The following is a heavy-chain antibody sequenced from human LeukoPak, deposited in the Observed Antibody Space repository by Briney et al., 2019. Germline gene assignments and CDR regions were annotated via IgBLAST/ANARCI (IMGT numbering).Heavy chain of an antibody. V-gene: IGHV3-30*04. Sequence: GRSLRLSCAASGFTFTRYTMHWVRQAPGKGLEWVAFVLYDGSNKYYADSVKGRFTLSRDNSKNTLSLQMNTLRADDTAVYYCVRDNYGGILDFWGQGTLVTVSS. D-gene: IGHD2-21*01. CDR1: GFTFTRYT. J-gene: IGHJ4*02. CDR3: VRDNYGGILDF. CDR2: VLYDGSNK.